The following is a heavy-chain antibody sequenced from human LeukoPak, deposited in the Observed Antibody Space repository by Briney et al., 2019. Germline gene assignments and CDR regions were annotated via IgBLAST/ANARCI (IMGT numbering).Heavy chain of an antibody. J-gene: IGHJ3*02. V-gene: IGHV3-11*04. CDR2: ISSSGSTI. CDR3: ARSDYVWGSYRDAFDI. D-gene: IGHD3-16*02. CDR1: GFTFSDYY. Sequence: GGSLRLSCAASGFTFSDYYMSWIRQAPGKGLEWVSYISSSGSTIYYADFVKGRFTISRDNAKNSLYLQMNSLRAEDTAVYYCARSDYVWGSYRDAFDIWGQGTMVTVSS.